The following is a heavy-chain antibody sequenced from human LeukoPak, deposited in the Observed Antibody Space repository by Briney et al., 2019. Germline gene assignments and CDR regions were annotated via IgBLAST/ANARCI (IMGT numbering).Heavy chain of an antibody. CDR2: TYYMSKWYN. J-gene: IGHJ5*02. CDR1: GDSVSSKNVA. D-gene: IGHD1-7*01. V-gene: IGHV6-1*01. Sequence: SQTLSLTCAISGDSVSSKNVAWNWIRQSPSRGLEWLGRTYYMSKWYNDYAVSVKSRITINPETSKNQFSLQLKSVTPEDTAVYYCARSHWNYDNWFDPWGQGTLVTVSS. CDR3: ARSHWNYDNWFDP.